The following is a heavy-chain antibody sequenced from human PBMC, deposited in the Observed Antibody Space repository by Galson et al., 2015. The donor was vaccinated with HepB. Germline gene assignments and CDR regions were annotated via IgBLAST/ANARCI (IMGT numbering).Heavy chain of an antibody. J-gene: IGHJ3*02. Sequence: SVKVSCKASGYTVSTYGISWVRQAPGQGLEWMGWISIYNDDTNYAQKFQGRVTMTTDTSTRTAYMELRSLRSDDAAVYYCAWNNSDKGAFNIWGQGTILTVSS. CDR2: ISIYNDDT. V-gene: IGHV1-18*01. CDR1: GYTVSTYG. D-gene: IGHD1/OR15-1a*01. CDR3: AWNNSDKGAFNI.